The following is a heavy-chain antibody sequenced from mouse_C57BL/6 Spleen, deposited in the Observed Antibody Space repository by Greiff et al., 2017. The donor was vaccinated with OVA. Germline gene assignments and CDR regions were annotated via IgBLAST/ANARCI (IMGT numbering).Heavy chain of an antibody. J-gene: IGHJ3*01. CDR2: IDPENGDT. CDR3: TTGLRDFAY. CDR1: GFNIKDDY. V-gene: IGHV14-4*01. D-gene: IGHD2-4*01. Sequence: VQLQQSGAELVRPGASVKLSCTASGFNIKDDYMHWVKQRPEQGLEWIGWIDPENGDTEYASKFQGKATITADTSSNTAYLQRSSLTSEDTAVYYCTTGLRDFAYWGQGTLVTVSA.